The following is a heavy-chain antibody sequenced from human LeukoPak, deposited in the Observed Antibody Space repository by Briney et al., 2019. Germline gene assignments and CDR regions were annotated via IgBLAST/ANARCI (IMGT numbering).Heavy chain of an antibody. CDR3: ARRWSYYYYYMDV. J-gene: IGHJ6*03. Sequence: GGSLRLSCAASGFTFSDYYMSWIRQAPGKGLEWVSYISSSGSTIYYADSVKGRFTISRDNAKNSLYLQMNSLRAEDTAVYYCARRWSYYYYYMDVWGKGTTVTVSS. CDR2: ISSSGSTI. V-gene: IGHV3-11*01. D-gene: IGHD4-23*01. CDR1: GFTFSDYY.